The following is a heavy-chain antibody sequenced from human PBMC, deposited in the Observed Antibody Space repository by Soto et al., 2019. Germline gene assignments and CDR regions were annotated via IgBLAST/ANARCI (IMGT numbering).Heavy chain of an antibody. CDR3: AKDYLRWAQS. Sequence: KTSETLSLTCAVYGGSFSGYYWSWIRQPPGKGLEWIGEINHSGSTNYNPSLKSRVTISVDTSKNQFSLKLSSVTAADTAVYYCAKDYLRWAQSWGQGTLVTVSS. CDR2: INHSGST. V-gene: IGHV4-34*01. D-gene: IGHD1-26*01. CDR1: GGSFSGYY. J-gene: IGHJ5*02.